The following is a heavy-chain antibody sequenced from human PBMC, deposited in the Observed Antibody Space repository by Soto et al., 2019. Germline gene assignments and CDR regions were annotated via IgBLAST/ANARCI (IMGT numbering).Heavy chain of an antibody. Sequence: EVQLVESGGGLVQPGGSLRLSCAGSGFPFSNYWMHWVRQAPGKGLEWVSRIDHDGPTDYADSVRGRFTISRDNAENTLYLQMISLRPEDTAVYYCVRDSHGDYWGQGTLVTVSS. V-gene: IGHV3-74*01. CDR1: GFPFSNYW. CDR2: IDHDGPT. J-gene: IGHJ4*02. CDR3: VRDSHGDY.